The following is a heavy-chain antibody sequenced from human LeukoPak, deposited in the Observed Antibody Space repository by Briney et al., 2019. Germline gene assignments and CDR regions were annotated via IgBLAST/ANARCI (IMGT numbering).Heavy chain of an antibody. V-gene: IGHV3-53*01. D-gene: IGHD5-24*01. J-gene: IGHJ6*02. CDR2: IYSGGST. Sequence: PGGSLRLSCAASGFTVSSNYMSWVRQAPGKGLEWVSVIYSGGSTYYADSVKGRFTISRDNSKNTQYLQMNSLRAEDTAVYYCARESPVRDGYNSYYYYGMDVWGQGTTVTVSS. CDR3: ARESPVRDGYNSYYYYGMDV. CDR1: GFTVSSNY.